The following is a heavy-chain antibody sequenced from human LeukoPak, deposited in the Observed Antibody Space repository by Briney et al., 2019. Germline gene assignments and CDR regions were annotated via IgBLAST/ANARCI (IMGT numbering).Heavy chain of an antibody. CDR3: ARDLDEAARKNWFDP. D-gene: IGHD6-6*01. CDR2: IFYSGTT. J-gene: IGHJ5*02. V-gene: IGHV4-39*07. Sequence: PSETLSLTCTVSGDSISGNIFYWGWIRQPPGKGLEWIGSIFYSGTTYFNPSLKSRVTISIDTSKNQFSLNLSSVTAADTAVYYCARDLDEAARKNWFDPWGQGTLVTVSS. CDR1: GDSISGNIFY.